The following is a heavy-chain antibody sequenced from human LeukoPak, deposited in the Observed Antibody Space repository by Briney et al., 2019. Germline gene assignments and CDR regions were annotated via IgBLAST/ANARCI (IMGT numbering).Heavy chain of an antibody. J-gene: IGHJ6*03. CDR2: IKSKTDGGTT. V-gene: IGHV3-15*01. CDR1: GFTSSNAW. CDR3: TTLSYYYYYYMDV. Sequence: GGSLRLSCAASGFTSSNAWMSWVRQAPGKGLEWVGRIKSKTDGGTTDYAAPVKGRFTISRDDSKNTLYLQMNSLKTEDTAVYYCTTLSYYYYYYMDVWGKGTTVTVSS.